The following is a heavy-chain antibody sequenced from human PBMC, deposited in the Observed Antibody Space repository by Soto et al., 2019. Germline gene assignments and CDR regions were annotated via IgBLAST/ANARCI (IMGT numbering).Heavy chain of an antibody. Sequence: QVQLVESGGGVVEPGRSLRLSCAASGFTFSSYGMHWVRQAPGKGLEWVAVIWYDGSNKYYADSLKGRFTISSDNSKNTLYLQMNSLRADDTAVYCCARWGIAAGDYWGQGTLVTVSS. J-gene: IGHJ4*02. D-gene: IGHD6-13*01. CDR1: GFTFSSYG. CDR2: IWYDGSNK. CDR3: ARWGIAAGDY. V-gene: IGHV3-33*01.